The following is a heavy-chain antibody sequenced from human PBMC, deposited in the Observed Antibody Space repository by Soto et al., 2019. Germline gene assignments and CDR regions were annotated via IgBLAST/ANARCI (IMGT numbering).Heavy chain of an antibody. CDR3: ARDSIREAAGYNWFDP. J-gene: IGHJ5*02. CDR2: ISSSSSYI. Sequence: GGSLRLSCAASGFTFSSYTMNWVRQATGKGLEWVSSISSSSSYIYYADSVKGRFTISRDNAKNSLYLQMNSLRAEDTAVYYCARDSIREAAGYNWFDPWGQGTLVTVSS. D-gene: IGHD6-13*01. CDR1: GFTFSSYT. V-gene: IGHV3-21*01.